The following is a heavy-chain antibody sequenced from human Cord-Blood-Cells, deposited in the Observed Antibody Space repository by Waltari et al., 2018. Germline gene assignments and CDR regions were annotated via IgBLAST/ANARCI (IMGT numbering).Heavy chain of an antibody. Sequence: QLQLQASGPGLVKPSETLSLTCTVSGGSISSSSYYWGWISQPPGKGLEWIGSIYYSGSTYYNPSLKSRVTISVDTSKNQFSLKLSSVTAADTAVYYCARGTVPDFWSGYKYYFDYWGQGTLVTVSS. J-gene: IGHJ4*02. CDR2: IYYSGST. V-gene: IGHV4-39*01. CDR1: GGSISSSSYY. CDR3: ARGTVPDFWSGYKYYFDY. D-gene: IGHD3-3*01.